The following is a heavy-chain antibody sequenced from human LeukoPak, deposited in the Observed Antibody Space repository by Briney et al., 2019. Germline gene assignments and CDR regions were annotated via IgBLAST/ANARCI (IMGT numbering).Heavy chain of an antibody. CDR2: IYSGGST. V-gene: IGHV3-53*01. D-gene: IGHD3-3*01. Sequence: GGSLRLSCAASGFTVSTNYMSWVHQAPGNGLEWVAVIYSGGSTYYADSVKGRFTISRDNSKNTLYLQMNSMRAEDTAAYYCASTTRSGSDAFDIWGQGKMVTVSS. CDR3: ASTTRSGSDAFDI. J-gene: IGHJ3*02. CDR1: GFTVSTNY.